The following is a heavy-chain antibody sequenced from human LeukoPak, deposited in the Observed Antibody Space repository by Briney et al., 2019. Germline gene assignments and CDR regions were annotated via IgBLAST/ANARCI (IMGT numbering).Heavy chain of an antibody. V-gene: IGHV3-30*18. CDR3: AKDGPFYDSSGYYFNYFDY. Sequence: GGSLRLSCAASGFTFSSYGMHWVRQAPGKGLERVAVISYDGSNKYYADSVKGRFTISRDNSKNTLYLQMNSLRAEDTAVYYCAKDGPFYDSSGYYFNYFDYWGQGTLVTVSS. J-gene: IGHJ4*02. CDR2: ISYDGSNK. CDR1: GFTFSSYG. D-gene: IGHD3-22*01.